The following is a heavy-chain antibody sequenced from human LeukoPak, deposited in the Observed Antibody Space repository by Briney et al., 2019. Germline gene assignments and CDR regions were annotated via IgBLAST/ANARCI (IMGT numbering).Heavy chain of an antibody. CDR1: GYTFTSYG. V-gene: IGHV1-18*01. CDR3: GRDYDFWSGYYIHAFDI. D-gene: IGHD3-3*01. J-gene: IGHJ3*02. Sequence: ASVKVSCKASGYTFTSYGISWVRQAPGQGLEWMGWISVYNGNTNYAQKLQGRVTMTTDTSKSTAYMELRSLRSDDAAAYYCGRDYDFWSGYYIHAFDIWGQGTMVTVSS. CDR2: ISVYNGNT.